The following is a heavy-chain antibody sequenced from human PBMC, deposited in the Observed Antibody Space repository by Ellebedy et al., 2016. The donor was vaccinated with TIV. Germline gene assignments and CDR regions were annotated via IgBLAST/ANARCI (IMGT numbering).Heavy chain of an antibody. D-gene: IGHD3-10*01. J-gene: IGHJ5*02. V-gene: IGHV4-39*01. CDR3: ARQGLSITMVRGVNWFDP. CDR2: IYYTGST. Sequence: SETLSLTCSVSGGSISSSSHYWGWIRQPPGKGLEWIGSIYYTGSTYYNPSLKRRVTISVDTSKNQFSLNLNSLTAADTAVYYCARQGLSITMVRGVNWFDPWGQGTLVTVSS. CDR1: GGSISSSSHY.